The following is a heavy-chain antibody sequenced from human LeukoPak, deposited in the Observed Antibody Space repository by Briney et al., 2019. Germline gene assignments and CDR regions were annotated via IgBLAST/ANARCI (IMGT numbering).Heavy chain of an antibody. V-gene: IGHV4-30-4*08. D-gene: IGHD3-16*01. CDR2: IYYSGST. CDR1: GGSISSGDYY. Sequence: PSQTLSLTCTVSGGSISSGDYYWSWIRQPPGKGLEWIGYIYYSGSTYYNPSLKSRVTISVDTSKNQLSLKLSSVTAADTAVYYCARAPSPFYAFDIWGQGTMVTVSS. J-gene: IGHJ3*02. CDR3: ARAPSPFYAFDI.